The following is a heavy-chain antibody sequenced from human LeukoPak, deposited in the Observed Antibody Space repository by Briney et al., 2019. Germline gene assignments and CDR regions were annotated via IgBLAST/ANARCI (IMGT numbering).Heavy chain of an antibody. V-gene: IGHV4-59*08. D-gene: IGHD4-17*01. CDR3: ARGGYGDYRAYWYFDL. CDR1: GGSISSYY. J-gene: IGHJ2*01. CDR2: IYYSGST. Sequence: SETLSLTCTVSGGSISSYYWSWIRQPPGKGLEWIGYIYYSGSTNYNPSLKSRVTISVDTSKNQFSLKLSSVTAADTAVYYCARGGYGDYRAYWYFDLWGRGTLVTVSS.